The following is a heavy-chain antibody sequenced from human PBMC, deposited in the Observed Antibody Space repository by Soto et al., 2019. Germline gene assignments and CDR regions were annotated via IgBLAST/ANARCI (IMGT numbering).Heavy chain of an antibody. CDR1: VYTFTRYT. Sequence: GASVTVSCKASVYTFTRYTMNWVRQAPGQRLEWMGWINPDNGNTKSSQKFQDRVIITRDTSASTAYMDLSSLRSEDTAVYYCARGIATGQLDPWGQGTLVTVSS. CDR3: ARGIATGQLDP. CDR2: INPDNGNT. J-gene: IGHJ5*02. V-gene: IGHV1-3*01. D-gene: IGHD2-15*01.